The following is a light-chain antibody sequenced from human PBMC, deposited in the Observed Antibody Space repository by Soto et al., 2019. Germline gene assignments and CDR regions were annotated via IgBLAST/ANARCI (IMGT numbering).Light chain of an antibody. CDR3: QQNYSTPIT. J-gene: IGKJ4*01. V-gene: IGKV1-39*01. CDR2: AAS. CDR1: QGITSY. Sequence: DLQMTQSPSSLSASVGDRVTITCRASQGITSYLNWYQQKPGKAPKLLIYAASSLQCGVPSRFSGSGSGTDFTLTINSLQTEDVGTYYCQQNYSTPITFGRGTKVEIK.